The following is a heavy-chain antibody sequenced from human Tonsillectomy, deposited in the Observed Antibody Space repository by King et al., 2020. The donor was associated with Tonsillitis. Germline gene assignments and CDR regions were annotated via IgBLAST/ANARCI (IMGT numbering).Heavy chain of an antibody. V-gene: IGHV4-31*03. CDR1: GGSISSGGYY. CDR2: IYYSGGT. D-gene: IGHD2-2*01. Sequence: QLQESGPGLVKPSQTLSLTCSVSGGSISSGGYYWSWIRQHPGKGLEWIGYIYYSGGTYSNPSLKSRVTMSVDTSKNQFSLSLTSVTAADTAVYFCASYHCSGTTCYWGYWGQGTLVTVSS. J-gene: IGHJ4*02. CDR3: ASYHCSGTTCYWGY.